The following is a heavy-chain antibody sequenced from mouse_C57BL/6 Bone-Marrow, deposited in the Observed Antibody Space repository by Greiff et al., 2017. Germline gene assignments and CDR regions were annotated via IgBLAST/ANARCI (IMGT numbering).Heavy chain of an antibody. CDR1: GYTFTSYW. D-gene: IGHD1-1*01. J-gene: IGHJ1*03. V-gene: IGHV1-7*01. CDR2: INPSSGYT. CDR3: ASPDYYGSSYWYFDV. Sequence: QVQLQQSGAELAKPGASVKLSCKASGYTFTSYWMHWVKQRPGQGLEWIGYINPSSGYTKYNQKFKDKATLTADKASSTAYMQLSSLTYEDSAVYYCASPDYYGSSYWYFDVWGTGTTVTVSA.